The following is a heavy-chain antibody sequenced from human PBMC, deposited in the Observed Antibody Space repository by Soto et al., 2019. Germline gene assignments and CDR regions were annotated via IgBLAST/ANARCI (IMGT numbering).Heavy chain of an antibody. V-gene: IGHV3-23*01. CDR2: INAGGDTT. Sequence: ESGGGLVQPGGSLRLSCAASGFTSNNYASYAMRWVRQAPGKGLEWVSTINAGGDTTYYADSVKGRFTISRDNSKNTLYLQMNSLRAEDTAVYYCPKLTLSYNHMDVWGKGTTVTVSS. J-gene: IGHJ6*03. D-gene: IGHD3-16*01. CDR1: GFTSNNYASYA. CDR3: PKLTLSYNHMDV.